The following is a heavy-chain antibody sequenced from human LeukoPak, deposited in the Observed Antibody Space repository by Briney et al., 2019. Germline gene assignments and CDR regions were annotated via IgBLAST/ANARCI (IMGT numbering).Heavy chain of an antibody. CDR3: VRVVAYCGGDCEKNYYYYMDV. Sequence: GGSLRLSCAASGFTFSDYYMSWIRQAPGKGLEWVSYISSSGSTIYYADSVKGRFTISRDNAKNSLYLQMNSLRAEDTAVYYCVRVVAYCGGDCEKNYYYYMDVWGKGTTVTVSS. CDR2: ISSSGSTI. J-gene: IGHJ6*03. CDR1: GFTFSDYY. V-gene: IGHV3-11*01. D-gene: IGHD2-21*02.